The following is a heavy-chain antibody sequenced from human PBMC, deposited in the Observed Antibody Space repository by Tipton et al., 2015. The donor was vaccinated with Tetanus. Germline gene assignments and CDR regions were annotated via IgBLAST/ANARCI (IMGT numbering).Heavy chain of an antibody. J-gene: IGHJ6*02. CDR1: GFTVSSNY. Sequence: GSLRLSCAASGFTVSSNYMSWVRQAPGKGLEWVSVIYSGGSTYYADPVKGRFTISRDNSKNTLYLQMNSLRAEDTAVYYCARGKGHSSSWKYYYYGMDVWGQGTTVTVSS. V-gene: IGHV3-53*01. D-gene: IGHD6-13*01. CDR3: ARGKGHSSSWKYYYYGMDV. CDR2: IYSGGST.